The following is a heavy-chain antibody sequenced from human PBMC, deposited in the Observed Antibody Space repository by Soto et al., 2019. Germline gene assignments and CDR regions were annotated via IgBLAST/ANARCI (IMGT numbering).Heavy chain of an antibody. CDR3: AKEDSRDPPGAFDI. J-gene: IGHJ3*02. Sequence: QVQLVESGGGVVQPGRSLRLSCAASGFTFSSYGMHWVRQAPGKGLEWVAVISYDGSNKYYADSVKGRFTISRDNSKNTLYLQMNSLRAEDTAVYYCAKEDSRDPPGAFDIWGQGTMVTVSS. CDR2: ISYDGSNK. CDR1: GFTFSSYG. V-gene: IGHV3-30*18. D-gene: IGHD4-4*01.